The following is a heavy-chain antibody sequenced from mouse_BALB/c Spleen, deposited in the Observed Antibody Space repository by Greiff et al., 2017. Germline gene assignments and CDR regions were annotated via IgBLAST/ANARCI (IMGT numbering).Heavy chain of an antibody. CDR1: GFTFSSYI. J-gene: IGHJ2*01. Sequence: EVQRVESGGGLVKPGGSLKLSCAASGFTFSSYIMSWVRQTPEKRLEWVATISSGGSYTYYPDSVKGRFTISRDNAKNTLYLQMSSLKSEDTAMYYCTRDQEGYGNYDYWGQGTTLTVSS. CDR2: ISSGGSYT. V-gene: IGHV5-6-4*01. D-gene: IGHD2-10*02. CDR3: TRDQEGYGNYDY.